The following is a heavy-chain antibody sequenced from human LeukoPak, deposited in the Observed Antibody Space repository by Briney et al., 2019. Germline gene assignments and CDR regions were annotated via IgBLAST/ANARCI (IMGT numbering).Heavy chain of an antibody. CDR3: ARHRDSSGWYDFDY. J-gene: IGHJ4*02. Sequence: SETLSLTCTVSGGSIKSSNYDWVWIRQPPGKGREWIGFFYYICLSYYIPSLICRVSISVDTSNDQFFLKLSSVTAADTAVYYCARHRDSSGWYDFDYWGQGTLVTVSS. D-gene: IGHD6-19*01. CDR2: FYYICLS. CDR1: GGSIKSSNYD. V-gene: IGHV4-39*01.